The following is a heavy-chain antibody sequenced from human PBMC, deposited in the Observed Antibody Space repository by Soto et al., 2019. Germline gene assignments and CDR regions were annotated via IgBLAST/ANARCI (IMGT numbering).Heavy chain of an antibody. J-gene: IGHJ5*02. CDR1: GGSISSSSYY. D-gene: IGHD1-26*01. V-gene: IGHV4-39*01. CDR3: ARHVVGGGSYYFGYNWFDP. Sequence: QLQLQESGPGLVKPSETLSLTCTVSGGSISSSSYYWGWIRQPPGKGLEWIGSIYYSGSTYYNRSLRSRVTISVETSKIQFSLKLSSVTAAVTAVYYCARHVVGGGSYYFGYNWFDPWGQGTLVTVSS. CDR2: IYYSGST.